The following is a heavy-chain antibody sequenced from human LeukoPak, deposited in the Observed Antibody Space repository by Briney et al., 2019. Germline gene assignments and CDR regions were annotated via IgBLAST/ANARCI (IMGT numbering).Heavy chain of an antibody. D-gene: IGHD2-21*02. V-gene: IGHV3-53*01. CDR2: IYSGGST. CDR1: GFTVSSNY. CDR3: ARAYCGGDCYPYFDY. Sequence: PGGSLRLSCAASGFTVSSNYMSWVRQAPGKGLEWVSVIYSGGSTYYADSVKGRFTISRDNSKNTLYLQMNSLRAEDTAVYYCARAYCGGDCYPYFDYWGQGTLVVVSS. J-gene: IGHJ4*02.